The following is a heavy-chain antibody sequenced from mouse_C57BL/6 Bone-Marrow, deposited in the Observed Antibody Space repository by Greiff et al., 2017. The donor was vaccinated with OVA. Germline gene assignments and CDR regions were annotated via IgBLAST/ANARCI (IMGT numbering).Heavy chain of an antibody. D-gene: IGHD2-3*01. CDR3: ARRGTIRGLLPPYWYFDV. CDR1: GYAFSSSW. Sequence: LQESGPELVKPGASVKISCKASGYAFSSSWMNWVKQRPGKGLEWIGRIYPGDGDTNYNGKFKGKATLTADKSSSTAYMQLSSLTSEDSAVYFCARRGTIRGLLPPYWYFDVWGTGTTVTVSS. V-gene: IGHV1-82*01. CDR2: IYPGDGDT. J-gene: IGHJ1*03.